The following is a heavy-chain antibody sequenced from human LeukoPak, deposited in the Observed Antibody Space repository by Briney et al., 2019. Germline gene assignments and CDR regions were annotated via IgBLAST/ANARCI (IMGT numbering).Heavy chain of an antibody. J-gene: IGHJ4*02. V-gene: IGHV3-48*01. Sequence: PGGSLRLSCAASGFTFGSYNMNWVRQAPGKGLEWVSYISSSTVYYADSVKGRFTISRDIAKNSLYLQMKSLRAEDTALYYCAREDSSSRLNYFDYWGQGTLVTVSS. CDR1: GFTFGSYN. CDR2: ISSSTV. CDR3: AREDSSSRLNYFDY. D-gene: IGHD6-13*01.